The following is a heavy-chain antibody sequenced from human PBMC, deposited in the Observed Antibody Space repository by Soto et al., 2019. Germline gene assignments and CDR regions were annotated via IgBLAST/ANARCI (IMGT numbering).Heavy chain of an antibody. CDR1: GGSVISSSW. D-gene: IGHD2-21*01. V-gene: IGHV4-4*02. CDR3: ARGSSFRGDFDI. J-gene: IGHJ3*02. Sequence: SETLSLTCGVSGGSVISSSWWTWLRQSPGKGLEWIGEIYHAGSPNYNPSFQSRVIISLDKSKNNFSLRLTSVTAADAAIYYCARGSSFRGDFDICGQGTTVTVSS. CDR2: IYHAGSP.